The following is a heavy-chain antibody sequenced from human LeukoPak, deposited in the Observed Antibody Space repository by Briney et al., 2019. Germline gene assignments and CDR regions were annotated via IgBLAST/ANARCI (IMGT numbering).Heavy chain of an antibody. CDR2: ISGSGGST. Sequence: TGGSLRLSCAASGFTFSIYAMSWVRQAPGKGLEWVSAISGSGGSTYYADSVKGRFTISRDNSKNTLYLQMNSPRAEDTAVYYCAGGYCSGGSCYTSDSFDYWGQGTLVTVSS. J-gene: IGHJ4*02. CDR3: AGGYCSGGSCYTSDSFDY. V-gene: IGHV3-23*01. D-gene: IGHD2-15*01. CDR1: GFTFSIYA.